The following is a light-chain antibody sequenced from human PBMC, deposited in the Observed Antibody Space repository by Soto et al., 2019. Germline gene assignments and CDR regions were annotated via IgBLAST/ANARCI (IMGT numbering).Light chain of an antibody. CDR1: QSVSNL. Sequence: IQMSQSPSTLSSSVGDGVTITCRASQSVSNLLASYQERPGKAPKYLIYDASSLDSGAQSRFSGGRCGAELLPSSSSQQDDDFVTYYCQQYNIYPWTFGQGTKVDIK. CDR2: DAS. CDR3: QQYNIYPWT. J-gene: IGKJ1*01. V-gene: IGKV1-5*01.